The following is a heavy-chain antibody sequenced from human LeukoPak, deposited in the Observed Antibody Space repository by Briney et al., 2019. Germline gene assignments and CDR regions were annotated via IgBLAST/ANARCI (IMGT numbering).Heavy chain of an antibody. CDR1: GFTFSSYS. J-gene: IGHJ4*02. Sequence: GGSLRLSCAASGFTFSSYSMNWVRQAPGKGLEWVSSISSSSSYIYYADSVKGRFTISRDNAKNSLYLQMNSLRAEDTAVYYCARDVIAVAEAFDYWGQGTLVTVSS. CDR3: ARDVIAVAEAFDY. CDR2: ISSSSSYI. D-gene: IGHD6-19*01. V-gene: IGHV3-21*01.